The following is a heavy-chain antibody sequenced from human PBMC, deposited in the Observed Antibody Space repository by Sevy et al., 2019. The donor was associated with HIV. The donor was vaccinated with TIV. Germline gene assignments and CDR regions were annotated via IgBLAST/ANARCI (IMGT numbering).Heavy chain of an antibody. Sequence: GGSLRLSCTASGFTFSSYDIHWVRQAPGKGLEWVAGISYDGRSKHYADSVKGRFTISRDNAKSTLYLQMDSLRVEDTAVFYGAAVVFTFGGAPYEYHNFMDVWGKGTTVTVSS. CDR2: ISYDGRSK. J-gene: IGHJ6*03. CDR1: GFTFSSYD. D-gene: IGHD3-16*01. CDR3: AAVVFTFGGAPYEYHNFMDV. V-gene: IGHV3-30*03.